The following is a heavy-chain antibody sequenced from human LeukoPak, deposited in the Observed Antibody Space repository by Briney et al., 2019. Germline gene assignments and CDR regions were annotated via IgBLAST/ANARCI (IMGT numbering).Heavy chain of an antibody. D-gene: IGHD3-10*01. CDR3: ARELWFVNAPGSWFDP. CDR1: GDSISSGDYS. J-gene: IGHJ5*02. V-gene: IGHV4-30-2*01. Sequence: SQTLSLTCAVSGDSISSGDYSWRWIRQPSGKGLEWIGYIFHSGSSYYNPSLKSRVTISVDRSKNQFSLRLTSVTAADTAVYYCARELWFVNAPGSWFDPWGQGTLVTVSS. CDR2: IFHSGSS.